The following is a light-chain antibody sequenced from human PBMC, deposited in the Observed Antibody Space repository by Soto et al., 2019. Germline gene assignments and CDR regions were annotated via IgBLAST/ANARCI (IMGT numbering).Light chain of an antibody. V-gene: IGKV3-20*01. CDR1: QSVSSSY. Sequence: EIVLTQSPGTLSLSPGERATLSCRASQSVSSSYLAWYQQKPGQAPMLLIYGASSRATGIPDGFSGSGAGTDYTLNSSRLEPEEVAVYYCSQYGSSPLLTFGGGTKVEIK. CDR2: GAS. J-gene: IGKJ4*01. CDR3: SQYGSSPLLT.